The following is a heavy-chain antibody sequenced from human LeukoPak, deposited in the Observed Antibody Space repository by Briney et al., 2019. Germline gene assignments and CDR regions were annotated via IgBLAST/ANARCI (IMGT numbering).Heavy chain of an antibody. CDR2: IYHSGST. D-gene: IGHD3-22*01. Sequence: KSSETLSLTCTVSGGSISSGYYWGWIRQPPGKGLEWIGSIYHSGSTYYNPSLKSRVTISVDTSKNQFSLKLSSVTAADTAVYYCARGYDSSHSVDYWGQGTLVTVSS. J-gene: IGHJ4*02. CDR1: GGSISSGYY. V-gene: IGHV4-38-2*02. CDR3: ARGYDSSHSVDY.